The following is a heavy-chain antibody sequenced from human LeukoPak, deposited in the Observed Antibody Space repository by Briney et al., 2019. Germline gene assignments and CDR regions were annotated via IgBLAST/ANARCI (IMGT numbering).Heavy chain of an antibody. D-gene: IGHD2-2*01. Sequence: GESLKISCKGSGYSFTSYWISWVRQMPGKGLEWMGRIDLSDSYTNYSPSFQGHVTISADKSISTAYLQWSSLKASDTAMYYCARHGDIVVVPAAPFDYWGQGTLVTVSS. J-gene: IGHJ4*02. CDR3: ARHGDIVVVPAAPFDY. CDR1: GYSFTSYW. V-gene: IGHV5-10-1*01. CDR2: IDLSDSYT.